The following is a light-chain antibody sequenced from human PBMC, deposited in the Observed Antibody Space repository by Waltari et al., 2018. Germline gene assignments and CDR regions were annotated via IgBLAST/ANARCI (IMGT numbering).Light chain of an antibody. CDR3: QHYVRLPAT. CDR1: QSVGRS. V-gene: IGKV3-20*01. CDR2: DAS. J-gene: IGKJ1*01. Sequence: EIVLTQSPGTLSLSPGERATLACRASQSVGRSLAWYQQKPGQAPRLLIYDASRRATGIPDRFIGSGSGTDFSLTISRLEPEDFAVYYGQHYVRLPATFGQGTKVEIK.